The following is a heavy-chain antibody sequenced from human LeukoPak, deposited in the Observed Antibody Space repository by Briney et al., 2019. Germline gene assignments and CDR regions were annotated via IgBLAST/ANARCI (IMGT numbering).Heavy chain of an antibody. V-gene: IGHV1-2*02. CDR3: AREEGEVGAFDI. D-gene: IGHD2-2*01. CDR1: GYTFTGYY. Sequence: ASVKVSCKASGYTFTGYYMHWVRQAPGQGLEWMGWINPNSGGTNYAQKFQGRVTMTRDTSISTAYMELSRLRSDDTAVYYCAREEGEVGAFDIWGQGTMVTVSS. CDR2: INPNSGGT. J-gene: IGHJ3*02.